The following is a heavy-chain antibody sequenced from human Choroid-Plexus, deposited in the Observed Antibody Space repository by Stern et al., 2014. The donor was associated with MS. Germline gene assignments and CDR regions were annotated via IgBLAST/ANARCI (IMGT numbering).Heavy chain of an antibody. CDR2: IHYTGRT. J-gene: IGHJ4*02. CDR3: ASWVGARRRRFDY. D-gene: IGHD1-26*01. Sequence: QLQLQESGPGLVKPSATLSLTCTVSGGPISSSSYYWGWIRQPPGKGLEWIGTIHYTGRTNYNPSLKRRVTFSVDLSRHQFSLKVGSVTAADTAVYYCASWVGARRRRFDYWGQGTLVTVSS. V-gene: IGHV4-39*01. CDR1: GGPISSSSYY.